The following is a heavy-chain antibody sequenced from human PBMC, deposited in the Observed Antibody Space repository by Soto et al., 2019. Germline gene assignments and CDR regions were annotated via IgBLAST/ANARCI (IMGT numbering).Heavy chain of an antibody. CDR2: MSYDGSNE. D-gene: IGHD1-26*01. CDR3: AKDGSHNFAY. J-gene: IGHJ4*02. V-gene: IGHV3-30*18. Sequence: QVQLVESGGGVVQPGRSLRLSCAASGFTFSHYAMHWVRQAPGKGLEWVALMSYDGSNEYYADSVKGRFTISRDNSKHTLYLQMNSLRAEDAAVYYGAKDGSHNFAYWGQGTLVTVSS. CDR1: GFTFSHYA.